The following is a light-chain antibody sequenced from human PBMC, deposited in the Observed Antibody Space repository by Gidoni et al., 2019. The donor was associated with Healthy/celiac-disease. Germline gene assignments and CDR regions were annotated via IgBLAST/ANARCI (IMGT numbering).Light chain of an antibody. Sequence: SALTQPSSVSGSPGQSITIACTGTSSDVGGYNYVSWYQQHPGKAPKLMIHDVSNRPSGVSNRFSGSKSGNTASLTISGLQAEDQADYYCSSYTSSSTREFGGGTKLTVL. CDR2: DVS. V-gene: IGLV2-14*03. CDR1: SSDVGGYNY. J-gene: IGLJ3*02. CDR3: SSYTSSSTRE.